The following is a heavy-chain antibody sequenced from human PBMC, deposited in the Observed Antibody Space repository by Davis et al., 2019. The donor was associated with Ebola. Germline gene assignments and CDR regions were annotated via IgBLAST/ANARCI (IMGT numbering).Heavy chain of an antibody. Sequence: GESLKISCAASGFTFSSNWMHWVRQAPGKGLVWVSRINSDGSITSYADSVKGRFTISRDNAKNTLYLQMNGLRAEDTAVYYCARSSYQPDYWGQGTLVTVSS. V-gene: IGHV3-74*01. CDR1: GFTFSSNW. D-gene: IGHD2-2*01. CDR3: ARSSYQPDY. J-gene: IGHJ4*02. CDR2: INSDGSIT.